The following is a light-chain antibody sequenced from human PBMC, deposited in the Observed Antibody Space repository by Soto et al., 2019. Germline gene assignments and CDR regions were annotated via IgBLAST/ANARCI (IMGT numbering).Light chain of an antibody. CDR3: QQYNNWIS. J-gene: IGKJ5*01. V-gene: IGKV3-15*01. CDR1: QSISIN. CDR2: AAS. Sequence: EIVITQSPATLSVSPGGKAILSCRASQSISINLAWYQQKPGQAPRLLIYAASNRATGVPARFSGSWSGTEFTFTISSLQSEDFAVYYCQQYNNWISFGQGTRLEIK.